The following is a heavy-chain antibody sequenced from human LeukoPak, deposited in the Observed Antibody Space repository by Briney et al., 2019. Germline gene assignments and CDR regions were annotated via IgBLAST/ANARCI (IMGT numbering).Heavy chain of an antibody. CDR2: IYYSGST. D-gene: IGHD1-26*01. CDR3: ARDSPYSGSYYYYGMDV. CDR1: GGSISSYY. J-gene: IGHJ6*02. V-gene: IGHV4-59*01. Sequence: SETLSLTCTASGGSISSYYWSWIRQPPGKGLEWIGYIYYSGSTNYNPSLKSRVTISVDTSKNQFSLKLSSVTAADTAVYYCARDSPYSGSYYYYGMDVWGQGTTVTVSS.